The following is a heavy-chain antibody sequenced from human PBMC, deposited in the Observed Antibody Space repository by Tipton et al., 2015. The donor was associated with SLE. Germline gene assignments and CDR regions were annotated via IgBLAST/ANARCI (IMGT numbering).Heavy chain of an antibody. V-gene: IGHV4-59*01. CDR3: ARDRPYSGSPDDAFDI. CDR1: GGSISSYY. D-gene: IGHD1-26*01. Sequence: TLSLTCTVSGGSISSYYWSWIRQPPGKGLEWIGYIYYSASTNYNPSLKSRVTISVDTSKNQFSLKLSSVTAADTAVYYCARDRPYSGSPDDAFDIWGQGTMVPVSS. J-gene: IGHJ3*02. CDR2: IYYSAST.